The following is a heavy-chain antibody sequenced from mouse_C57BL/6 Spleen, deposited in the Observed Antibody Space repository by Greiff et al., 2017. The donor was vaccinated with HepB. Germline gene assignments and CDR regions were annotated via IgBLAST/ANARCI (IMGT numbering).Heavy chain of an antibody. CDR1: GYTFTDYY. J-gene: IGHJ4*01. Sequence: VQLQQSGPELVKPGASVKISCKASGYTFTDYYMNWVKQSHGKSLEWIGDINPNNGGTSYNQKFKGKATLTVDKSSSTAYMELRSLTSEDSAVYYCARQVLRFYAMDYWGQGTSVTVSS. V-gene: IGHV1-26*01. CDR3: ARQVLRFYAMDY. D-gene: IGHD1-1*01. CDR2: INPNNGGT.